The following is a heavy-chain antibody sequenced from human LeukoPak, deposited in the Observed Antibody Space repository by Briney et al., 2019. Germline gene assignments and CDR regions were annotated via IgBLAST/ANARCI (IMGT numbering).Heavy chain of an antibody. CDR1: GITFSSYA. J-gene: IGHJ4*02. CDR2: ISSSSTYI. Sequence: GGSLRLSCAASGITFSSYAMSWVRQAPGKGLEWVSSISSSSTYIYFADSLKGRFTISRDNAKNSLYLQMNRLRAEDTAVYYCARDPLSPGYFDYWGQGTLVTVSS. CDR3: ARDPLSPGYFDY. V-gene: IGHV3-21*01.